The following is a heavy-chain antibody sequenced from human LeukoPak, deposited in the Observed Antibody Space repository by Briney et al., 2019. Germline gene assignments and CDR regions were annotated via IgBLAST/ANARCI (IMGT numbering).Heavy chain of an antibody. CDR1: GGSFSGYY. CDR3: ARGRRVFGVVSLYYYYYYMDV. CDR2: INHSGST. Sequence: KPSGTLSLTCAVYGGSFSGYYWSWIRQPPGKGLEWIGEINHSGSTNYNPSLKSRVTISVDTSKNQFSLKLSSVTAADTAVYYCARGRRVFGVVSLYYYYYYMDVWGKGTTVTVSS. J-gene: IGHJ6*03. D-gene: IGHD3-3*01. V-gene: IGHV4-34*01.